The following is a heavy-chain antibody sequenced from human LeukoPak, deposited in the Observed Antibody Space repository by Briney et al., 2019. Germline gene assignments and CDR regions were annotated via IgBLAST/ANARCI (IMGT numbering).Heavy chain of an antibody. CDR3: ARGTGDWGLHYFAY. D-gene: IGHD7-27*01. CDR1: GFTFSSYY. V-gene: IGHV1-2*02. Sequence: ASVKVSCKPSGFTFSSYYIHWVRQAPGQGLEWMGWMNPSSGSTKFAQKFQGRVSMTRDTSISAAYMDLGSLRFDDTAVYFCARGTGDWGLHYFAYWGQGTLVTVSP. CDR2: MNPSSGST. J-gene: IGHJ4*02.